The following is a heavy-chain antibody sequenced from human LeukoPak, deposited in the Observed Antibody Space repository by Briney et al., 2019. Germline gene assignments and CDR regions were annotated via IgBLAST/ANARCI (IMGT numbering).Heavy chain of an antibody. J-gene: IGHJ6*02. V-gene: IGHV1-8*01. CDR2: MNPNSGNT. Sequence: ASVKVSCKASGYTFTSYDINWVRQATGQGLEWMGWMNPNSGNTGYAQKLQGRVTMTSNTSISTAYMELSSLRSEDTAVYYCARTRITIFGVVIIHYYGMDVWGQGTTVTVSS. D-gene: IGHD3-3*01. CDR3: ARTRITIFGVVIIHYYGMDV. CDR1: GYTFTSYD.